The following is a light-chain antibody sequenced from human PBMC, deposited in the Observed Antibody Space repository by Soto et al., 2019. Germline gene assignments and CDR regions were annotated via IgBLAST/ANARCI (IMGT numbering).Light chain of an antibody. CDR1: QSVSTRY. Sequence: ESMLTQSPGTLSLSPGERATLSCRASQSVSTRYLAWYQQKPGQAPRLLIYGASIRATGIPDRFSGSGSGTDFTLTISRLEPEDFAVYSGHQFGSSPPAFTFGQGTKLEI. J-gene: IGKJ2*01. CDR3: HQFGSSPPAFT. CDR2: GAS. V-gene: IGKV3-20*01.